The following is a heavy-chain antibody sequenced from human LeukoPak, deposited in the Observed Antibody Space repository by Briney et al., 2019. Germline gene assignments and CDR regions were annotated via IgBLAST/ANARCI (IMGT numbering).Heavy chain of an antibody. CDR2: ISTYNGDT. Sequence: ASVKVSCKASGYTFTSYGISWVRQAPGQGLEWMGWISTYNGDTNYAQKLQGRVTMTRNTSISTAYMELSSLRSEDTAVYYCARGPSITMVRGPIPDYWGQGTLVTVSS. V-gene: IGHV1-18*01. CDR3: ARGPSITMVRGPIPDY. CDR1: GYTFTSYG. D-gene: IGHD3-10*01. J-gene: IGHJ4*02.